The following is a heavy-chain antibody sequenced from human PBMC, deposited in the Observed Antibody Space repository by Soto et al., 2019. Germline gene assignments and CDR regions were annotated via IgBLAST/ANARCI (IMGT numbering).Heavy chain of an antibody. Sequence: QVHLVQSGAEVKKPGSSVNISCKASGGTFGTYGLNWVRQFPGQGLEWMGGIIPASDTENYAQTFQGRVTIPADTAPHMAHMEMDRLTSAPTAVCYCARAVPAGTYYSYGLDGWGQGTTGTVSA. CDR3: ARAVPAGTYYSYGLDG. CDR2: IIPASDTE. D-gene: IGHD2-2*01. V-gene: IGHV1-69*14. CDR1: GGTFGTYG. J-gene: IGHJ6*01.